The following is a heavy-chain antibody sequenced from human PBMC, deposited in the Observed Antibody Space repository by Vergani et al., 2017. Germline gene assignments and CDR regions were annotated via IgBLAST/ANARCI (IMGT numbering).Heavy chain of an antibody. D-gene: IGHD3-16*01. CDR3: TWGSRPGFDY. CDR1: GFTFSGSA. J-gene: IGHJ4*02. Sequence: EVQLVESGGGLVQPGGSLKLSCAASGFTFSGSAMHWVRQASGKGLEWVGRIRSKANSYATAYAASVKGRFTISRDDSKNTAYLQMNSLKTEDTAVYYGTWGSRPGFDYWGQGPWSPSPQ. CDR2: IRSKANSYAT. V-gene: IGHV3-73*01.